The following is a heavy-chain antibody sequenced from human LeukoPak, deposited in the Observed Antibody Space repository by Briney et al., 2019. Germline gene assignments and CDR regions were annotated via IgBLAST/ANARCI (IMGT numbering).Heavy chain of an antibody. CDR3: ATSFRAVNWFDP. CDR1: GYTFTRYY. Sequence: ASVKVSCKASGYTFTRYYMNWVRQAPGQGLEWMGIINPSGVSRNYAQKFQGRVTMTRVTSTSTIYMEVSSLRSEDTAVYYCATSFRAVNWFDPWGQGTLVTVSS. D-gene: IGHD3-10*01. V-gene: IGHV1-46*01. CDR2: INPSGVSR. J-gene: IGHJ5*02.